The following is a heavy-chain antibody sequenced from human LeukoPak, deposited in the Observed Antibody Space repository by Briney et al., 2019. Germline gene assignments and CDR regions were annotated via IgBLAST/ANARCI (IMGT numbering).Heavy chain of an antibody. CDR2: ISGSGGST. J-gene: IGHJ4*02. CDR3: AKGSSSWYFHFDY. D-gene: IGHD6-13*01. Sequence: TGGSLRLSCAASGFTFSSYTMSWVRQAPGKGLEWVSAISGSGGSTYYADSVKGRFTISRDNSKNTLYLQMNSLRAEDTAVYYCAKGSSSWYFHFDYWGQGTLVTVSS. V-gene: IGHV3-23*01. CDR1: GFTFSSYT.